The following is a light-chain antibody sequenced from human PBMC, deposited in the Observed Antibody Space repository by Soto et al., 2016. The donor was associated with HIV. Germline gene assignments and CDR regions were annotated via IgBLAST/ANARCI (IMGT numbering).Light chain of an antibody. Sequence: SYELTQPPSLSVAPRKTARITCGGNNVGSKSVQWYQQKPGQAPVLVVYDDSDRPSGIPERFSGSNSGNTATLSISRVEAGDEADYYCPVWDASTDLVVFGGGTKLTVL. CDR1: NVGSKS. CDR2: DDS. J-gene: IGLJ2*01. CDR3: PVWDASTDLVV. V-gene: IGLV3-21*03.